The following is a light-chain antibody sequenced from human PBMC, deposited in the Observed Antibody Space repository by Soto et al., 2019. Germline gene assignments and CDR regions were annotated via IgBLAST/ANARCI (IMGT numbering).Light chain of an antibody. CDR2: SNN. CDR1: SSNIGRNP. CDR3: AAWDDSLNAWV. V-gene: IGLV1-44*01. J-gene: IGLJ3*02. Sequence: QSVLTQPPSASGTPGQRVTMSCSGSSSNIGRNPVNWYQQLPGTAPKLLIYSNNQRPSGLPYRFSGSKSGTSASLAISGLQSEDEADYFCAAWDDSLNAWVFGGGTKLTVL.